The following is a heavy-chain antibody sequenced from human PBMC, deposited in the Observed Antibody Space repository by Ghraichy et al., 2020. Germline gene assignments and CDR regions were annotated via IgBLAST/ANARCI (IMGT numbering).Heavy chain of an antibody. CDR1: GFTFSSYG. Sequence: LSLTCAASGFTFSSYGMHWVRQAPGKGLEWVAVIWYDGSNKYYADSVKGRFTISRDNSKNTLYLQMNSLRAEDTAVYYCASSAELQGYYYGMDVWGQGTTVTVSS. J-gene: IGHJ6*02. V-gene: IGHV3-33*01. CDR3: ASSAELQGYYYGMDV. CDR2: IWYDGSNK. D-gene: IGHD1-7*01.